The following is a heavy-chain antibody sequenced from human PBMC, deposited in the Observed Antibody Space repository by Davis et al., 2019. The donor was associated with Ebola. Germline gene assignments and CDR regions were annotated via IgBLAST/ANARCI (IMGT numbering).Heavy chain of an antibody. J-gene: IGHJ3*02. D-gene: IGHD7-27*01. Sequence: GESLKISCAASGFTVSSNYMNWVRQAPGKGLEWVSVIYSGGTTEYADSVKGRFTVSRDNSKNTLYLQMNSLRAEDTAVYYCARDLGMGRRVDAFDIWGQGTMVTVSS. V-gene: IGHV3-53*01. CDR3: ARDLGMGRRVDAFDI. CDR1: GFTVSSNY. CDR2: IYSGGTT.